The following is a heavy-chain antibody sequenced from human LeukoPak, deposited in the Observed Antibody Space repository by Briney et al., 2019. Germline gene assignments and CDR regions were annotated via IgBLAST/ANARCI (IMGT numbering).Heavy chain of an antibody. J-gene: IGHJ4*02. CDR2: TYYRSKWCN. Sequence: SQTLSLTCAISGDSVSSNSAAWSWIRQSPSRGLEWLGRTYYRSKWCNDYAVSVKSRITINPDTSKNQFSLQLNSVTPEDTAVFYFSRGLGGGFDYWGQGTLVTVSS. D-gene: IGHD3-16*01. V-gene: IGHV6-1*01. CDR3: SRGLGGGFDY. CDR1: GDSVSSNSAA.